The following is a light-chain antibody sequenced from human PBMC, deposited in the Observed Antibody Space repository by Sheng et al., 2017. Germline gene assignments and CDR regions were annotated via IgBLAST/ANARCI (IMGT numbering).Light chain of an antibody. J-gene: IGKJ5*01. CDR1: QSVSSY. V-gene: IGKV3-11*01. CDR3: QQRSNWIT. Sequence: EIVLTQSPATLSLSPRGVEPPSPGRASQSVSSYLAWYQQKPGQAPRLLXYDASNRATGIPARFSGSGSGTDSLSPSSSLEPEDFAVYYCQQRSNWITFGQGTRLEIK. CDR2: DAS.